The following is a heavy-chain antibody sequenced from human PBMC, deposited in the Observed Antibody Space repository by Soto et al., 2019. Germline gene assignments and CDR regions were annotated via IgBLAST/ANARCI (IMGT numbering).Heavy chain of an antibody. V-gene: IGHV4-39*01. D-gene: IGHD2-15*01. CDR3: ASRHCSGGSCYNPAFDS. CDR1: GASLSSISYY. J-gene: IGHJ4*02. Sequence: SETLSLTCTVSGASLSSISYYWGWIRQPPGKGLEWVGSIFFTGNIYYNPSLKSRVTISVDTSRNQFSLMVNSVTAADTAVYYCASRHCSGGSCYNPAFDSWGQGALVTVSS. CDR2: IFFTGNI.